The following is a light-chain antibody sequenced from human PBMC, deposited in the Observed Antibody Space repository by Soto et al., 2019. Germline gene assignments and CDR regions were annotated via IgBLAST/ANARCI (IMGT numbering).Light chain of an antibody. Sequence: IVLTQSPCTLSLSPGERATLSCRASQSVSSSYLAWYQQKPGQAPRLLIYGASSRATGIPDRFSGSGSGTDFTLTISRLEPEDFAVYYCQQYGSSAWTFGQGTKVDIK. V-gene: IGKV3-20*01. CDR1: QSVSSSY. CDR2: GAS. J-gene: IGKJ1*01. CDR3: QQYGSSAWT.